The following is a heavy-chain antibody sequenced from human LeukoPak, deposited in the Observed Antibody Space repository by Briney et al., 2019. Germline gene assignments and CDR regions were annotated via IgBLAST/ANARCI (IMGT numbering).Heavy chain of an antibody. CDR2: IYYSGST. V-gene: IGHV4-39*07. CDR1: GGSISSYSYY. Sequence: SETLSLTCTVSGGSISSYSYYWGWIRQPPGKGLEWIGSIYYSGSTYNNPSLKSRVTISVDTSKNQFSLKLSSVTAADTAVYYCASSMYYDFWSGHNWLDPWGQGTLVTVSS. J-gene: IGHJ5*02. CDR3: ASSMYYDFWSGHNWLDP. D-gene: IGHD3-3*01.